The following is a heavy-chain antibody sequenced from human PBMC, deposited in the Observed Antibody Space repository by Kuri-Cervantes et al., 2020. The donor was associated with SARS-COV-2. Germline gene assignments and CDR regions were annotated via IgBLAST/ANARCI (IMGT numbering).Heavy chain of an antibody. CDR1: GFIFSNHA. J-gene: IGHJ4*02. D-gene: IGHD3-3*01. Sequence: GESLKISCEASGFIFSNHAMHWVRQAPGKGLEWVAVIWYDGSNKYYADSVKGRFTISRDNSKNTLYLQMNSLRSEDTAVYYCARASRITIFGAVSLYFDYWGQGTLVTVSS. CDR3: ARASRITIFGAVSLYFDY. CDR2: IWYDGSNK. V-gene: IGHV3-33*01.